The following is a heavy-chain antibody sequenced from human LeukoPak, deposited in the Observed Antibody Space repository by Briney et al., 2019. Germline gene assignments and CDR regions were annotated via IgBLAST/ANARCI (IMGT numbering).Heavy chain of an antibody. Sequence: SETLSLTCTVSGGSISTSSYYWGWVRQPPGKGLEWIGRIYTSGSTNYNPSLKSRVTMSVDTSKKQFSLKLSSVTAADTAVYYCARVRGSSGSYEYYHYMDVWGKGTTVTISS. J-gene: IGHJ6*03. D-gene: IGHD1-26*01. CDR1: GGSISTSSYY. V-gene: IGHV4-39*07. CDR3: ARVRGSSGSYEYYHYMDV. CDR2: IYTSGST.